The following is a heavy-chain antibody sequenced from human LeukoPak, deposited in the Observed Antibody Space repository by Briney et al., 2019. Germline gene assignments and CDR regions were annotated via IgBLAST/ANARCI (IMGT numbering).Heavy chain of an antibody. J-gene: IGHJ4*02. CDR2: IIPIFGTA. Sequence: GASVKVSCKASGGTFSSYAISWVRQAPGQGLEWMGGIIPIFGTANYAQKFQGRVTITADESTSTAYMELSSLRSEDTAVYYCARGGPFPSGSSSREYYSDYWGQGTLVTVSS. CDR1: GGTFSSYA. V-gene: IGHV1-69*13. CDR3: ARGGPFPSGSSSREYYSDY. D-gene: IGHD6-6*01.